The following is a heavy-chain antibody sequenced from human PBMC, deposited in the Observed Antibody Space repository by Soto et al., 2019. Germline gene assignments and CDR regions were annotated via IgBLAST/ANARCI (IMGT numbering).Heavy chain of an antibody. CDR2: IKKDGSEK. CDR1: GFTFTNYW. J-gene: IGHJ4*02. Sequence: PGGSLRLSCAASGFTFTNYWMTWIRQAPGRGLEWVANIKKDGSEKHYVDSVKGRFTISRDNAKNSLYLQINSLRAEDTAVYYCAREIWGPEYWGQGXRVTVYS. D-gene: IGHD7-27*01. V-gene: IGHV3-7*03. CDR3: AREIWGPEY.